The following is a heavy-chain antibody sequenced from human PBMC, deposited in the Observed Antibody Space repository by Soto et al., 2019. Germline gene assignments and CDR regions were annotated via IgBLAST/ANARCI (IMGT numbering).Heavy chain of an antibody. V-gene: IGHV4-4*07. Sequence: SLTCTASGGSISSYYWSWIRQPAGKGLEWIGRIYTSGSTNYNPSLKSRVTMSVDTSKNQFSLKLSSVTAADTAVYYCARDSSIFGVVGGMDVWGQGTTVTVSS. CDR1: GGSISSYY. CDR3: ARDSSIFGVVGGMDV. D-gene: IGHD3-3*01. J-gene: IGHJ6*02. CDR2: IYTSGST.